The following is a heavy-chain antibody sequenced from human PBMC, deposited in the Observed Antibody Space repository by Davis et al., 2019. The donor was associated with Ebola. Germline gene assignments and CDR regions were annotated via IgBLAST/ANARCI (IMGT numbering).Heavy chain of an antibody. J-gene: IGHJ4*02. CDR1: GYTFTSYG. V-gene: IGHV1-18*01. D-gene: IGHD3-10*01. Sequence: ASVKVSCKASGYTFTSYGLSWVRQAPGQGLEWMGWISAYNGDTDYGQKFQGRVTMTTETSTGTAYMELRSLRSDDTAVYYCARARVFLSFGEPFDSWGQGTLVTVSS. CDR2: ISAYNGDT. CDR3: ARARVFLSFGEPFDS.